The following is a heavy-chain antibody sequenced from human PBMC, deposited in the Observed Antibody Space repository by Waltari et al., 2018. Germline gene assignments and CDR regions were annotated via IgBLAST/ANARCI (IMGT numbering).Heavy chain of an antibody. D-gene: IGHD2-2*01. J-gene: IGHJ4*02. CDR2: FYVSGRT. Sequence: QLQLQESGPGLVKPSETLSLTCTVSGGSISSSSYYWGWVRQPPGKGLEWIGRFYVSGRTHYHPSLKSRVTISVDPSKNQFSLRVSSVTAADTAVFYCARMVRGYCSSTSCHTDHWGQGTLVTVSS. V-gene: IGHV4-39*07. CDR3: ARMVRGYCSSTSCHTDH. CDR1: GGSISSSSYY.